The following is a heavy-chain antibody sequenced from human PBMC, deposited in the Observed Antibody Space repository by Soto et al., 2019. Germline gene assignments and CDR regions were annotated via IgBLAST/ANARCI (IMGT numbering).Heavy chain of an antibody. V-gene: IGHV3-23*01. CDR1: GFTFSNYA. D-gene: IGHD3-22*01. Sequence: GGSLRLSCAASGFTFSNYAMNWVRQTPGKGLEWLSGISASGGGTYYADSVQGRFIISRDNSNNTVFLQMNSLRAEDTSIYYCAKSWPFYDDSSGSYYNDYWGQGTLVTVSS. CDR2: ISASGGGT. J-gene: IGHJ4*02. CDR3: AKSWPFYDDSSGSYYNDY.